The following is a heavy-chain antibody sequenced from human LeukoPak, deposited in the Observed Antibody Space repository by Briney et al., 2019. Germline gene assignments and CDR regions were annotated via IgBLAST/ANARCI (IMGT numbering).Heavy chain of an antibody. V-gene: IGHV4-38-2*02. CDR2: IYHSGST. Sequence: PETLSLTCTVSGYSISSGYYWGWIRQPPGKGLEWIGSIYHSGSTHYNPSLKSRVTISVDTSKNQFSLKLSSVTAADTAVYYCARLDSSSSAHYWGQGTLVTVSS. J-gene: IGHJ4*02. CDR3: ARLDSSSSAHY. D-gene: IGHD6-13*01. CDR1: GYSISSGYY.